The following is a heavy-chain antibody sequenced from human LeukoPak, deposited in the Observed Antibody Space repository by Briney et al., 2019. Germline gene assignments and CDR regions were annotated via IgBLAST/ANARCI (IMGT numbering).Heavy chain of an antibody. CDR2: IYYSGST. CDR3: ARGSPTDIVVVPAASFDY. CDR1: GGSFSSYY. Sequence: SETLSLTCAVYGGSFSSYYWSWIRQPPGKGLEWIGYIYYSGSTNYNPSLKSRVTISVDTSKNQFSLKLSSVTAADTAVYYCARGSPTDIVVVPAASFDYWGQGTLVTVSS. V-gene: IGHV4-59*01. D-gene: IGHD2-2*01. J-gene: IGHJ4*02.